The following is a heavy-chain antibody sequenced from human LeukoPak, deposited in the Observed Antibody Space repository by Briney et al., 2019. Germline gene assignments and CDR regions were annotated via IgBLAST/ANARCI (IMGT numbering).Heavy chain of an antibody. CDR2: ISGSGGST. Sequence: PGGSLRLSCAASGFTFSSYAMSWVRQAPGKGLEWVSAISGSGGSTYYADSVKGRFTISRDNSKNTLYLQMNSLRAEDTAVYYCAKSYYYGSGSYYPYDYWGQGTLVTVSS. J-gene: IGHJ4*02. CDR3: AKSYYYGSGSYYPYDY. CDR1: GFTFSSYA. D-gene: IGHD3-10*01. V-gene: IGHV3-23*01.